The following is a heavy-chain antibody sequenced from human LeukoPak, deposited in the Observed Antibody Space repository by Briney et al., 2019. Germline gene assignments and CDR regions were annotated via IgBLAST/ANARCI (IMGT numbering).Heavy chain of an antibody. CDR2: ISGSGGST. J-gene: IGHJ4*02. D-gene: IGHD3-3*01. CDR1: GFSFSDYY. V-gene: IGHV3-23*01. Sequence: GGSLRLSCSASGFSFSDYYMSWIRQAPGKGLEWVSAISGSGGSTYYADSVKGRFTISRDNSKNTLYLQMNSLRAEDTAVYYCAKGEYDFWTYYFDYWGQGTLVTVSS. CDR3: AKGEYDFWTYYFDY.